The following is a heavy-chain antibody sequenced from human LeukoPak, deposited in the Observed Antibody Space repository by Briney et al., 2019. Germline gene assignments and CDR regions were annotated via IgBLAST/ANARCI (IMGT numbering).Heavy chain of an antibody. CDR1: GFTFSSYA. CDR2: ISGSGGST. V-gene: IGHV3-23*01. D-gene: IGHD3-3*01. J-gene: IGHJ4*02. CDR3: AKTPWRRIFGVVIIGGGTGYFDY. Sequence: GGSLRLSCAASGFTFSSYAMSWVRQAPGKGLEWVSAISGSGGSTHYADSVKGRFTISRDNSKNTLYLQMNSLRAEDTAVYYCAKTPWRRIFGVVIIGGGTGYFDYWGQGTLVTVSS.